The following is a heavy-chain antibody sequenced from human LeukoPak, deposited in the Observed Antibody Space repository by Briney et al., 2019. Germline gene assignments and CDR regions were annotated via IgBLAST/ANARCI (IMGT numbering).Heavy chain of an antibody. CDR1: GGSISSGSYY. CDR2: IYTSGST. V-gene: IGHV4-61*02. CDR3: AAHDYGGDGADWFHP. D-gene: IGHD4-23*01. J-gene: IGHJ5*02. Sequence: SETLSLTCTVTGGSISSGSYYWSWIRQPAGKGLEWIGRIYTSGSTNYNPSLKSRVTISVDTSKNQFSLKLSSVTAADTAIYYCAAHDYGGDGADWFHPWGQGTLVTVSS.